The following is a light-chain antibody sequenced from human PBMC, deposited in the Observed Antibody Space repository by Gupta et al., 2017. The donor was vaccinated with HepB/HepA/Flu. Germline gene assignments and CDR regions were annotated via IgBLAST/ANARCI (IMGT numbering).Light chain of an antibody. CDR2: GYK. J-gene: IGLJ2*01. CDR3: NSRDSSGFHL. CDR1: SLRSYY. Sequence: SELTQDTVVSVVLGKTVRITCQGDSLRSYYPSWFQQKPGQAPVLVFYGYKNRPSGIPDRFSGSSSGNTAALTITGAQADDEGDYYCNSRDSSGFHLFGGGTKVTVL. V-gene: IGLV3-19*01.